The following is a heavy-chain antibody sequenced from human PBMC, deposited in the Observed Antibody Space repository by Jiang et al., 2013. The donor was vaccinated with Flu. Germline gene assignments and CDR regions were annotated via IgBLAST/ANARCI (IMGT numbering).Heavy chain of an antibody. CDR1: GYTLTDYY. J-gene: IGHJ3*02. D-gene: IGHD4-23*01. Sequence: GAEVKKPGASVKVSCKASGYTLTDYYLHWVRQAPGQGLEWMGRINPTSGGTGYAQKFQGRVTMTRDTSINTAYMELSRLRSDDAVVYYCARVRGGGNDAFEIWGQGTMVIISS. V-gene: IGHV1-2*05. CDR3: ARVRGGGNDAFEI. CDR2: INPTSGGT.